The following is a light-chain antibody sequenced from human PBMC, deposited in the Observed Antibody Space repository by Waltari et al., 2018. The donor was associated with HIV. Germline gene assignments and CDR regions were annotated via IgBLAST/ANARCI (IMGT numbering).Light chain of an antibody. Sequence: DIVMTQSPESLTVSLGARATINCRASRTVLSDSDSRNYIAWYQQRPGQSPNGLIYWASTRQSGVPNRFSASGSGTNFSLTISSLQAEDVALYYCQQYFTVRPTFGGGTKVEI. CDR1: RTVLSDSDSRNY. CDR3: QQYFTVRPT. V-gene: IGKV4-1*01. CDR2: WAS. J-gene: IGKJ4*01.